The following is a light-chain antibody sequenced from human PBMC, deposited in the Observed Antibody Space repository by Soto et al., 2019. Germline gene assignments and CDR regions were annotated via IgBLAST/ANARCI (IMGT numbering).Light chain of an antibody. Sequence: QSALTQPASVSGSPGQSITISCTGTSSDVGGYNYVSWYQQHPGKAPKLMIYDVSNRPSGVSNRFSGSKSCNTASLTISGLQAEDEADYYCSSYTSSSTPYVVFGGGTKLTVL. CDR3: SSYTSSSTPYVV. J-gene: IGLJ2*01. CDR1: SSDVGGYNY. CDR2: DVS. V-gene: IGLV2-14*01.